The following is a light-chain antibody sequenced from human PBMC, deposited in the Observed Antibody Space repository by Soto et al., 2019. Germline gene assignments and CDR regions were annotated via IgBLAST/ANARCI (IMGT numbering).Light chain of an antibody. CDR3: SPDTTGLPLT. CDR1: QSLESS. J-gene: IGKJ4*01. Sequence: QSAATVSLYPGHRATLSCRACQSLESSLVWYQQKPGQAPRLLIYGASTRATGIPARFSGSRSGTEFTLTISCLLYAEVAVQYCSPDTTGLPLTVAGGAKVDIK. CDR2: GAS. V-gene: IGKV3-15*01.